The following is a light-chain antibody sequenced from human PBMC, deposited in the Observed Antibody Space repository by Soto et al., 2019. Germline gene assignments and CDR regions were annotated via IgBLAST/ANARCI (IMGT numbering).Light chain of an antibody. CDR1: QRLFYSSNNKNY. CDR3: QQYYGTPLT. CDR2: WAS. Sequence: DFVMTQSPDSLAVSLGERATINCKSSQRLFYSSNNKNYLAWYQQKPGQPPKLLIYWASTRESGVPDRFSGSGSGTDFTLTISSLQAEDVAVYYCQQYYGTPLTFGGGTKVEIK. J-gene: IGKJ4*01. V-gene: IGKV4-1*01.